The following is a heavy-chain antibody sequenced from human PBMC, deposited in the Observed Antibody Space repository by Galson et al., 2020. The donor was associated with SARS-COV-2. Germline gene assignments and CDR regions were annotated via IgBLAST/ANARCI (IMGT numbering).Heavy chain of an antibody. CDR2: IYDSANT. D-gene: IGHD1-26*01. Sequence: PSETLSLTCAVSGGSVSSGALSWSWFRQPPGKGLEWIGYIYDSANTYYNPSLKSRVSISVDRSKNQFSLNLSSVTAADTAVYYCARGQQTELLTPFDFWGQGTLVTGSS. CDR1: GGSVSSGALS. V-gene: IGHV4-30-2*01. CDR3: ARGQQTELLTPFDF. J-gene: IGHJ4*02.